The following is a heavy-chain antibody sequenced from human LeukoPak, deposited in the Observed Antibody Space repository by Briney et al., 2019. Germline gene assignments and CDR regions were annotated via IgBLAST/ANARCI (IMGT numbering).Heavy chain of an antibody. CDR2: IGTAGDA. D-gene: IGHD3-22*01. Sequence: GGSLRLSCAASGFTFSSYDMHWVRQATGKGLEWVSAIGTAGDAYYPGSVKGRFTISRENAKNSLYLQMNSLRAGDTAVYYCARAVYSSGYYYVDYWGQGTLVTVSS. J-gene: IGHJ4*02. V-gene: IGHV3-13*01. CDR3: ARAVYSSGYYYVDY. CDR1: GFTFSSYD.